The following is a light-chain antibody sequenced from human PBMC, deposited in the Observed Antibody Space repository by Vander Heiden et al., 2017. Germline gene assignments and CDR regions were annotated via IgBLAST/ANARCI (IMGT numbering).Light chain of an antibody. J-gene: IGKJ3*01. V-gene: IGKV3-15*01. Sequence: EIVLTQSPATLSVSPGERATLSCRASQSVRNNLAWYQQKPGQAPRLLIYGASTRATGIPARVSGSGSGTEFTLTISSLKSEDFAVYYCQQYKNWPLTFGPRTKVEIK. CDR3: QQYKNWPLT. CDR1: QSVRNN. CDR2: GAS.